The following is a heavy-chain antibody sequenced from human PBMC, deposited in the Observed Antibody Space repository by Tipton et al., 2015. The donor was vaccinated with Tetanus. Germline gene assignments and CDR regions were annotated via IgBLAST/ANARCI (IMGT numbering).Heavy chain of an antibody. CDR3: ARWTASGKGAFDI. J-gene: IGHJ3*02. CDR1: GASSTSGDYY. D-gene: IGHD3/OR15-3a*01. V-gene: IGHV4-39*01. Sequence: TLSLTCTVSGASSTSGDYYWAWIRQSPGKGPEWIGSIYYTGRTYYNPSLKSRVTISEDTSKNQFSLKLISVIAADTAMYYCARWTASGKGAFDIWGQGTMVSVSS. CDR2: IYYTGRT.